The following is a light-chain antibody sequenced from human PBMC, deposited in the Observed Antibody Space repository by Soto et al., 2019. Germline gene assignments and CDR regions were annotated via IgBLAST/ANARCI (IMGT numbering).Light chain of an antibody. CDR1: QSVSSSY. J-gene: IGKJ1*01. CDR2: GAS. Sequence: EMVLTQSPGTLSLSPGERATLSCRVSQSVSSSYLSWYQQKPGQAPRLPIYGASIRATGIPDRFSGSGSGTDFTLTISRLEPEDFAVHYCQQYGSSPPTFGQGTKVAIK. V-gene: IGKV3-20*01. CDR3: QQYGSSPPT.